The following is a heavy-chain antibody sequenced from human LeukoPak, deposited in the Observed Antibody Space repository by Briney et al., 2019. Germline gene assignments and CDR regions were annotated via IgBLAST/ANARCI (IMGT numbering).Heavy chain of an antibody. J-gene: IGHJ4*01. D-gene: IGHD2-2*01. CDR2: IKRDGCAE. CDR3: ARANDSCMHN. Sequence: GGSLRLSCATSGFTFSSYWMRWVRHVPGGGLDWVANIKRDGCAEYYAASVKRRFTVSRDNAKNSLYPQMKSLRVEDTAVYYCARANDSCMHNWGQGTLVTVSS. V-gene: IGHV3-7*04. CDR1: GFTFSSYW.